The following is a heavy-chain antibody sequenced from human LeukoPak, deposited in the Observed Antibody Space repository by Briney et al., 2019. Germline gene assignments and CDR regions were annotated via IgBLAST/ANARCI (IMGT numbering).Heavy chain of an antibody. Sequence: GGSLTLSCAASGFTFSAHTMNWVRLAPGKGLEWVSYIGSTSITIYYAQSVEGRFTISRDNGKNSLYLQMSSLTVEDTAVYYCARGPLYAITGSYGLWGQGTLVTVSS. D-gene: IGHD2-8*01. V-gene: IGHV3-48*01. CDR2: IGSTSITI. CDR3: ARGPLYAITGSYGL. J-gene: IGHJ4*02. CDR1: GFTFSAHT.